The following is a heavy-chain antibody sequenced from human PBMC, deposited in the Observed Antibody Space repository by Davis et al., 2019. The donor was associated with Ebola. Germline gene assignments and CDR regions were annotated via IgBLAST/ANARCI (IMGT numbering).Heavy chain of an antibody. D-gene: IGHD3-16*02. J-gene: IGHJ6*02. V-gene: IGHV3-33*06. CDR1: GFTFSSYG. CDR2: IWYDGSNK. CDR3: AKPDYDYIWGSYRYYYYYYGMDV. Sequence: GGSLRLSCAASGFTFSSYGMHWVRQAPGKGLEWVAVIWYDGSNKYYADSVKGRFTTSRDNSKNTLYLQMNSLRAEDTAVYYCAKPDYDYIWGSYRYYYYYYGMDVWGQGTTVIVSS.